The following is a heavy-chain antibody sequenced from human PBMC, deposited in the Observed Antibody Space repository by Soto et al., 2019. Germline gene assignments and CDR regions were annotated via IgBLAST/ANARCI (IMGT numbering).Heavy chain of an antibody. J-gene: IGHJ4*02. V-gene: IGHV1-18*01. CDR1: GYTFTNYV. D-gene: IGHD6-25*01. CDR2: ISPLKGNT. CDR3: ARSGEHPFDF. Sequence: ASVKVSCKASGYTFTNYVIHWVRQAPGQGLEWMGWISPLKGNTKYAQRVQGRVSVTTDTSTNTVYMELSGLRYDDTALYYCARSGEHPFDFWGQGTLVTVSS.